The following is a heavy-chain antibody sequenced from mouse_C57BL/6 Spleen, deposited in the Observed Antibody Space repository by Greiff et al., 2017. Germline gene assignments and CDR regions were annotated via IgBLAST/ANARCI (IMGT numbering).Heavy chain of an antibody. D-gene: IGHD1-1*01. CDR2: IDPSDSET. Sequence: QVQLQQPGAELVRPGSSVKLSCKASGYSFTSYWMHWVKQRPIQGLEWIGNIDPSDSETHYNQKFKDKATLTVDKSSSTAYMQLSSLTSEDSAVYYCERSRVAGAMGDWGQGASVTVSS. V-gene: IGHV1-52*01. CDR3: ERSRVAGAMGD. CDR1: GYSFTSYW. J-gene: IGHJ4*01.